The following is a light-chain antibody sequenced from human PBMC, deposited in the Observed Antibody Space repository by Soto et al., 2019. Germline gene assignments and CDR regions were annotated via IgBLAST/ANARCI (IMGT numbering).Light chain of an antibody. Sequence: QSVLTQPASVSGSPGQSITISGTGTSSDVGTYNYVSWYQQHPGQAPKLMIFEVSNRPSGISNRFSGSKSGNTASLTISGLRAEDEADYYCSSYTSSTTRVFGTGTKVTV. CDR1: SSDVGTYNY. J-gene: IGLJ1*01. V-gene: IGLV2-14*01. CDR3: SSYTSSTTRV. CDR2: EVS.